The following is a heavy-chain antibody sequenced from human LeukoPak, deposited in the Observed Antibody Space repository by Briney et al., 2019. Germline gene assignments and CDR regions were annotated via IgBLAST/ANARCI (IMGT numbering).Heavy chain of an antibody. D-gene: IGHD5-18*01. CDR3: AKGSGYSYGYYYFDY. Sequence: SVKVSCKASGGTFSSYAISWVRQAPGQGLEWMGGIIPIFGTANYAQKFQGRVTITADESTSTAYMELSSLRSEDTAVYYCAKGSGYSYGYYYFDYWGQGTLVTVSS. CDR2: IIPIFGTA. CDR1: GGTFSSYA. J-gene: IGHJ4*02. V-gene: IGHV1-69*13.